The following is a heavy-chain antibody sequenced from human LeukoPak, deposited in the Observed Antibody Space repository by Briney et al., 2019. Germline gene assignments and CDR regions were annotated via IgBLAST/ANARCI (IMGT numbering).Heavy chain of an antibody. D-gene: IGHD2-2*02. J-gene: IGHJ4*02. CDR2: MNPNSGNT. CDR3: ALTLHCSSSSCYNFFDY. Sequence: PGASVKVSCKASGYTFTSYDINWVRQATGQGLEWMGWMNPNSGNTGYAQKFQGRVTMTRNTSISTAYMELSSLRSEDTAMYYCALTLHCSSSSCYNFFDYWGQGTLVTVSS. CDR1: GYTFTSYD. V-gene: IGHV1-8*01.